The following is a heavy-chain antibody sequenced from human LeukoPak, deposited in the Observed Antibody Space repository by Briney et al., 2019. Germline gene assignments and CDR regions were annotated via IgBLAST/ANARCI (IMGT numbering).Heavy chain of an antibody. CDR3: ARGRSGSSSWYRPPWFQH. V-gene: IGHV4-38-2*02. J-gene: IGHJ1*01. Sequence: SETLSLTCTVSGYSISSGYYWGWIRQPPGKGLEWIGSIYHSGSTYYNPSLKSRVTISVDTSKNQFSLKLSSVTAADTAVYYCARGRSGSSSWYRPPWFQHWGQGTLVTVSS. CDR2: IYHSGST. CDR1: GYSISSGYY. D-gene: IGHD6-13*01.